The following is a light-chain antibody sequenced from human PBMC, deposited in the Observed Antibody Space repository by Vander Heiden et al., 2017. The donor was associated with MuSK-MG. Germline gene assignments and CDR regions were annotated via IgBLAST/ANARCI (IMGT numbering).Light chain of an antibody. J-gene: IGLJ2*01. CDR1: KLADKS. V-gene: IGLV3-1*01. Sequence: SYKLTQPPSVSVSPGQTASITCPGVKLADKSVYWYQPKPGQSPVLVIYQANKRPPDIPERFSGSNSGNTATLTISGTQALDEADYYCQAWYSNTAHVVFGGGTKLTV. CDR2: QAN. CDR3: QAWYSNTAHVV.